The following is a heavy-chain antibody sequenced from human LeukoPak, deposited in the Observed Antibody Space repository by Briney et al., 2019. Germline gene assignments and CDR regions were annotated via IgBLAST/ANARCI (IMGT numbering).Heavy chain of an antibody. CDR3: AGSKGSRELLWFGELLSSFYYYGMDV. CDR1: GFTFSDYY. D-gene: IGHD3-10*01. Sequence: KTGGSLRLSCAASGFTFSDYYMSWIRQAPGKGLEWVSYISSSGSTLYYADSVKGRFTISRDNAKNSLYLQMNSLRAEDTAVYYCAGSKGSRELLWFGELLSSFYYYGMDVWGQGTTVTVSS. CDR2: ISSSGSTL. V-gene: IGHV3-11*04. J-gene: IGHJ6*02.